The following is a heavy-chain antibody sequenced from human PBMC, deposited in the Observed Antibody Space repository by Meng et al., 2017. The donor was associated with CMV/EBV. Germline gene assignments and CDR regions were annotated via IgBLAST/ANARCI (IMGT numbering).Heavy chain of an antibody. CDR1: GYTFTGYY. CDR2: INPNSGGT. Sequence: GESLKISCKASGYTFTGYYMHWVRQAPGQGLEWMGWINPNSGGTNYAQKFQGRVTMTRDTSISTAYMELSRLRSDDTAVYYCARQVSIAARPNYYGMDVWGQGTTVTVSS. V-gene: IGHV1-2*02. CDR3: ARQVSIAARPNYYGMDV. D-gene: IGHD6-6*01. J-gene: IGHJ6*02.